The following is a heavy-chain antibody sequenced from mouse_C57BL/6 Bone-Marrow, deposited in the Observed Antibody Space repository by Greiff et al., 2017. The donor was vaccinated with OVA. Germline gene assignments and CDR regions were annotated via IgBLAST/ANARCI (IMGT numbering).Heavy chain of an antibody. V-gene: IGHV1-81*01. J-gene: IGHJ2*01. CDR2: IYPRSGNT. Sequence: QVQLKESGAELARPGASVKLSCKASGYTFTSYGISWVKQRTGQGLEWIGEIYPRSGNTYYNEKFKGKATLTAYKSSSTAYMELRSLTSEDSAVYFCARDTTVVVAYYFDYWGQGTTLTVSS. CDR1: GYTFTSYG. CDR3: ARDTTVVVAYYFDY. D-gene: IGHD1-1*01.